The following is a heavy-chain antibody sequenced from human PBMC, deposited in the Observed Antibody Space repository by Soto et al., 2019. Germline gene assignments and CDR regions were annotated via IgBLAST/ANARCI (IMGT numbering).Heavy chain of an antibody. V-gene: IGHV4-61*01. CDR1: GGSVSDKTYY. CDR3: ARTTAVPNTPRSRYFFDY. Sequence: PSETLSLTCSVSGGSVSDKTYYWSWIRQPPGKRLEWIGYVYYSGTTNYNPSLKSRVTISVDLSKNRLSLRLSSVTTADTALYYCARTTAVPNTPRSRYFFDYWGQGTLVTV. D-gene: IGHD4-17*01. J-gene: IGHJ4*02. CDR2: VYYSGTT.